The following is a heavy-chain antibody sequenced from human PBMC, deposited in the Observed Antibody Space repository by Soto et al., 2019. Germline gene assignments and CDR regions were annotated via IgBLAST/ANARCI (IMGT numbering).Heavy chain of an antibody. V-gene: IGHV3-23*01. Sequence: EVQLLESGGGLVQPGGSLRLSCAASGFTFSSYAMSWVRQAPGKGLEWVSAISGSGGSTYYADSVKGRFTISRDNSKNTLYLQMNSLRAEDTAVYYCAKDSVPAYYYDSSGYPQRDYWGQGTLVTVSS. CDR3: AKDSVPAYYYDSSGYPQRDY. CDR1: GFTFSSYA. J-gene: IGHJ4*02. CDR2: ISGSGGST. D-gene: IGHD3-22*01.